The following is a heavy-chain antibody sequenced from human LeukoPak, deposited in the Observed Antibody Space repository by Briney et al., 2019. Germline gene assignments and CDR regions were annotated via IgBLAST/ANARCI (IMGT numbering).Heavy chain of an antibody. J-gene: IGHJ5*02. CDR2: INPSGSST. CDR3: ARDNSVGDAAGWFDP. CDR1: GYTFTSYY. V-gene: IGHV1-46*01. Sequence: GASVKVSCKASGYTFTSYYMHWVRQAPGQGLEWMGLINPSGSSTSYAQKFRGRRSLTRDMSKSTDYMELSSLRSEDTAVYYCARDNSVGDAAGWFDPWGQGTLVTVSS. D-gene: IGHD2-15*01.